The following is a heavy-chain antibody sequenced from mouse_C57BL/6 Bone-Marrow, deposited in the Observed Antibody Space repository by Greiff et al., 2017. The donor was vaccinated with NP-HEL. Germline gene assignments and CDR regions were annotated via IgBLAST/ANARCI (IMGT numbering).Heavy chain of an antibody. V-gene: IGHV3-1*01. CDR2: ISYSGST. J-gene: IGHJ3*01. D-gene: IGHD1-1*01. CDR1: GYSITSGYD. CDR3: ARGDYYGSPFAY. Sequence: EVQLVESGPGMVKPSQSLSLTCTVTGYSITSGYDWHWIRHFPGNKLEWMGYISYSGSTNYNPSLKSRISITHDTSKNHFFLKLNSVTTEDTATYYCARGDYYGSPFAYWGQGTLVTVSA.